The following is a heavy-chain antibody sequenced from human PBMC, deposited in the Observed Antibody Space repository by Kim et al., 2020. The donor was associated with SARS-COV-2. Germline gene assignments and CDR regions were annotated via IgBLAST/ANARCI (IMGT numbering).Heavy chain of an antibody. CDR2: IGNSDSGKNT. CDR1: GFTFSFYA. D-gene: IGHD3-16*01. J-gene: IGHJ4*02. V-gene: IGHV3-23*01. Sequence: GGSLRLSCAASGFTFSFYAMSWVRQAPGKGLEWVATIGNSDSGKNTHHANSVQGRFTIARDNSKSTLFLQMNNLRAEDTAVYYCVRDLTYDHAYWGQGTLVTVSS. CDR3: VRDLTYDHAY.